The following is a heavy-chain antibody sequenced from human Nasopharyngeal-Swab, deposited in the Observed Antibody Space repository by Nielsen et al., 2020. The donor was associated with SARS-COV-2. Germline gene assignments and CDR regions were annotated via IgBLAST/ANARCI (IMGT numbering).Heavy chain of an antibody. J-gene: IGHJ6*03. Sequence: GEPLKISCAASGFTVSSNYMSWVRQAPGKGLEWVSVIYSGGSTYYADSVKGRFTISRDNSKNTLYLQMNSLRAEDTAVYYCARDIVVVVAEDYYYYMDVWGKGTTVTVSS. CDR3: ARDIVVVVAEDYYYYMDV. D-gene: IGHD2-15*01. CDR2: IYSGGST. CDR1: GFTVSSNY. V-gene: IGHV3-53*01.